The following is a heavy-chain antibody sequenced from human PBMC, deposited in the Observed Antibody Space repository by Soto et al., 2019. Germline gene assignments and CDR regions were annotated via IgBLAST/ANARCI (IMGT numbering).Heavy chain of an antibody. CDR1: GFTFSSYG. D-gene: IGHD4-17*01. Sequence: QVQLVESGGGVVQPGRSLRLSCAASGFTFSSYGMHWVRQAPGKGLEWVAVISYDGSNKYYADSVKGRFTISRDNSKNTLYLQMNSLRAEDTAVYYCAKDPYGGNSFVDYLGQGTLVTVSS. CDR3: AKDPYGGNSFVDY. J-gene: IGHJ4*02. V-gene: IGHV3-30*18. CDR2: ISYDGSNK.